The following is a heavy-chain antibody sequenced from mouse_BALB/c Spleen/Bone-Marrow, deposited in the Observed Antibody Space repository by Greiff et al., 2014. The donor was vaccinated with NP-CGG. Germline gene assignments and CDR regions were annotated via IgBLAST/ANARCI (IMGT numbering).Heavy chain of an antibody. V-gene: IGHV1-14*01. CDR2: INPYNDGT. J-gene: IGHJ2*01. D-gene: IGHD2-14*01. Sequence: VQLQQSGPELVKPGASVKMSCKASGYTFTSYVMHWVKQKPGQGLEWIGYINPYNDGTKYNEKFRGMATLTSDRSSSTAYMELSSLTSEDSAVYYCAKGGNYRYDFDYWGQGTTLTVSS. CDR3: AKGGNYRYDFDY. CDR1: GYTFTSYV.